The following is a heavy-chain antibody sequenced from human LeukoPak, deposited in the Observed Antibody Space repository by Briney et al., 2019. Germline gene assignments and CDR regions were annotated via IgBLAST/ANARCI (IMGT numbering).Heavy chain of an antibody. D-gene: IGHD4-17*01. V-gene: IGHV3-66*01. Sequence: PGGSLRLSCAASGFTVSSKYINWVRQAPGKELEWVSLIYGSTSADYADSVKGRFTISRDNSMNTVYLQMNSLRAEDTAIYYCARLNFGDDYWGQGTLVAVSS. CDR2: IYGSTSA. CDR1: GFTVSSKY. J-gene: IGHJ4*02. CDR3: ARLNFGDDY.